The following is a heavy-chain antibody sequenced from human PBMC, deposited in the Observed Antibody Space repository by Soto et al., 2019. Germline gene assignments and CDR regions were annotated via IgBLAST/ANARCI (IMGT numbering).Heavy chain of an antibody. J-gene: IGHJ6*02. V-gene: IGHV3-49*03. CDR2: IRSKAYGGTT. D-gene: IGHD3-3*01. CDR3: TRGFLEWLRVYYYYGMDV. CDR1: GFTFGDYA. Sequence: HPGGSLRLSCTASGFTFGDYAMSWFRQAPGKGLEWVGFIRSKAYGGTTEYAASVKGRFTISRDDSKSIAYLQMNSLKTEDTAVYYCTRGFLEWLRVYYYYGMDVWGQGTTVTVSS.